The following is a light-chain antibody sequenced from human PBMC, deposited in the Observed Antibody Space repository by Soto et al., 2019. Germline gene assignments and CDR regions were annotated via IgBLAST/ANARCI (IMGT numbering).Light chain of an antibody. CDR2: EVS. J-gene: IGLJ1*01. Sequence: QPALTQPASVSGSPGQSITISCTGTSSDVGGYNYVSWYQQHPGKAPKLMIYEVSNRPSGVSNRFSGSKSGNTASLTISGLQAGDEADYYCSSYTSSSTYVFGTGTKVTVL. CDR1: SSDVGGYNY. V-gene: IGLV2-14*01. CDR3: SSYTSSSTYV.